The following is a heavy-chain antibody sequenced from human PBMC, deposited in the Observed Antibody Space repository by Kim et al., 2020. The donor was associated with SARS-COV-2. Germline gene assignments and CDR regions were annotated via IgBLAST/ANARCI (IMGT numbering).Heavy chain of an antibody. CDR3: ARGRSDFWSGYQPGYFDY. CDR2: INHSGST. D-gene: IGHD3-3*01. Sequence: SETLSLTCAVYGGSFSGYYWSWIRQPPGKGLEWIGEINHSGSTNYNPSLKSRVTISVDTSKNQFSLKLSSVTAADTAVYYCARGRSDFWSGYQPGYFDYWGQGTLVTVSS. CDR1: GGSFSGYY. J-gene: IGHJ4*02. V-gene: IGHV4-34*01.